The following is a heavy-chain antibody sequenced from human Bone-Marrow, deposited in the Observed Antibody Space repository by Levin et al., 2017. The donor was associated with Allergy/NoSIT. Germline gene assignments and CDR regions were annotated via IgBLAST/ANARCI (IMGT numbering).Heavy chain of an antibody. CDR3: AKGAARVGYDYYAMDV. CDR2: MSDTGGST. V-gene: IGHV3-23*01. Sequence: RPGGSLRLSCAASGFTFSNYAMNWVRQAPGKGLEWVSAMSDTGGSTSYADAMKGRFTISRDNLKNTLYLQMNSLRAEDSAVYYCAKGAARVGYDYYAMDVWGQGTTVTVSS. J-gene: IGHJ6*02. CDR1: GFTFSNYA. D-gene: IGHD1-26*01.